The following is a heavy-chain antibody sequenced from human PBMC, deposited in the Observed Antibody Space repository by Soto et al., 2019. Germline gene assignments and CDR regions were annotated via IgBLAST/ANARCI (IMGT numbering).Heavy chain of an antibody. V-gene: IGHV4-39*01. CDR3: ARTILYGDAYYMDV. CDR1: GGSVSSSSYY. J-gene: IGHJ6*03. Sequence: PSETLSLTCTVSGGSVSSSSYYWGWVRQPPGKGLEWIGSVYYSGSTYYNPSLKSRVTISVDKSKNQFSLKLSSVTAADTAVYYCARTILYGDAYYMDVWGKGTTVTVSS. D-gene: IGHD2-8*01. CDR2: VYYSGST.